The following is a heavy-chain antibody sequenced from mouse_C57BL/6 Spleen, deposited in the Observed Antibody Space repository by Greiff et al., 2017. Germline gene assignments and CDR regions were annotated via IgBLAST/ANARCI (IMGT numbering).Heavy chain of an antibody. Sequence: VHLVESGPGLVQPSQSLSITCTVSGFSLTSYGVHWVRQSPGKGLEWLGVIWRGGSTDYNAAFMSRLSITKDNSKSQVFFKMNSLQADDTAIYYCAKNLDGYYGWFAYWGQGTLVTVSA. V-gene: IGHV2-5*01. D-gene: IGHD2-3*01. CDR1: GFSLTSYG. J-gene: IGHJ3*01. CDR3: AKNLDGYYGWFAY. CDR2: IWRGGST.